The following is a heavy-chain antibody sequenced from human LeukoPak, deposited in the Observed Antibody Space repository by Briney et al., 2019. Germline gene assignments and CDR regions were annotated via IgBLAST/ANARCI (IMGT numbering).Heavy chain of an antibody. D-gene: IGHD2-2*01. CDR2: ISGVGPGT. J-gene: IGHJ4*02. Sequence: PGGSLRLSCAASGFAFNTYAMTWLRQAAGKGLEWVSCISGVGPGTYYPDSVKGRFTISRDNSKNTLYLQRDSLRTEDAAVYFCARGGLGTSCFNWGQGTLVTVSS. CDR3: ARGGLGTSCFN. CDR1: GFAFNTYA. V-gene: IGHV3-23*01.